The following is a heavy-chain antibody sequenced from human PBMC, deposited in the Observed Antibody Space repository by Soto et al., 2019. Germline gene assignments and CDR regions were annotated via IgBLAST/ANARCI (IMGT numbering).Heavy chain of an antibody. J-gene: IGHJ6*02. Sequence: LSLTCTVSGGSISSSSYYWGWIRQPPGKGLEWIGSIYYSGSTYYNPSLKSRVTISVDTSKNQFSLKLSSVTAADTAVYYCARQRLPGDGAMEHYYYYYGMDVWGQGTTVTVS. CDR2: IYYSGST. V-gene: IGHV4-39*01. D-gene: IGHD5-18*01. CDR3: ARQRLPGDGAMEHYYYYYGMDV. CDR1: GGSISSSSYY.